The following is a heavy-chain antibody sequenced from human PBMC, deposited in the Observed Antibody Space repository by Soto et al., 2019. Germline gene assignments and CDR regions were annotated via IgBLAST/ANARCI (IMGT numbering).Heavy chain of an antibody. V-gene: IGHV3-30*18. Sequence: QVQLVESGGGVVQPRRSLRLSCAASGFTFSSYAMHWVRQAPGKGLEWVALISADGIIKYYADSVKGRFTISRDSAKNTVHLQMNSLRAEDTAVYYCAKDGCSSTSCYTPGFDILGQGTMVTVSS. J-gene: IGHJ3*02. D-gene: IGHD2-2*02. CDR2: ISADGIIK. CDR1: GFTFSSYA. CDR3: AKDGCSSTSCYTPGFDI.